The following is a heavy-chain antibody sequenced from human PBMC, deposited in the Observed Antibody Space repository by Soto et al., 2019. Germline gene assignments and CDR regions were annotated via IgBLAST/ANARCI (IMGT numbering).Heavy chain of an antibody. CDR3: AKDKSAVAGRPLGP. V-gene: IGHV3-23*01. CDR2: ISGSGGST. Sequence: GGSLRLSCAASGFTFSSYAMSCVRQAPGKGLEWVSSISGSGGSTYCAGSVKGRFTISRDNSKNTLYLQMNSLRAEDTAVYYCAKDKSAVAGRPLGPWGQGTLVTVSS. J-gene: IGHJ5*02. D-gene: IGHD6-19*01. CDR1: GFTFSSYA.